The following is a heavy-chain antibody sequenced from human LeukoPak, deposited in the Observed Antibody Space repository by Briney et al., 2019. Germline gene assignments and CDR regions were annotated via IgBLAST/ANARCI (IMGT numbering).Heavy chain of an antibody. V-gene: IGHV3-23*01. Sequence: GGSLRLSCAASGFTFSSYGMSWVRQAPGKGLEWVSAISGSGGSTYYADSVKGRFTISRDNSKNTLYLQMNSLRAEDTAVYYCAKEGLVDTAPTDAFDIWGQGTIVTVSS. CDR1: GFTFSSYG. CDR2: ISGSGGST. D-gene: IGHD5-18*01. J-gene: IGHJ3*02. CDR3: AKEGLVDTAPTDAFDI.